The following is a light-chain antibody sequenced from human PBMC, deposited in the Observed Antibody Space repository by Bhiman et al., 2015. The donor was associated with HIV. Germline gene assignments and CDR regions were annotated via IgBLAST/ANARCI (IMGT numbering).Light chain of an antibody. V-gene: IGLV1-40*01. Sequence: QSVLTQPPSVSAAPGQKVTISCSGSSSNIGNNYVSWYQQLPGTAPKLLIYGNSNRPSGVPDRFSGSKSGTSASLAITGLQAEDEADYYCQAYDSSLGGHWVFGGGTKLTVL. CDR3: QAYDSSLGGHWV. J-gene: IGLJ3*02. CDR1: SSNIGNNY. CDR2: GNS.